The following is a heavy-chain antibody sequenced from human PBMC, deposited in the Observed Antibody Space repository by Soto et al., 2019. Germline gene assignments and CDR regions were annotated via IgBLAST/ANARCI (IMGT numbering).Heavy chain of an antibody. J-gene: IGHJ3*02. CDR3: ARDYYDSSGYENGDAFDI. V-gene: IGHV4-38-2*02. CDR2: IYHSGST. D-gene: IGHD3-22*01. Sequence: TLSLTCAVSGYSISSGYYWGWIRQPPGKGLEWIGSIYHSGSTYYNPSLKSRVTISVDTSKNQFSLKLSSVTAADTAVYYCARDYYDSSGYENGDAFDIWGQGTMVTVSS. CDR1: GYSISSGYY.